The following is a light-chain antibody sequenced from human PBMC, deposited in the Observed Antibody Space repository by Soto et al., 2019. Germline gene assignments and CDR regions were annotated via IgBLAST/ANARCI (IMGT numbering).Light chain of an antibody. J-gene: IGKJ4*01. CDR1: QSVSSN. CDR2: DAS. Sequence: ENVLTQSPATLSLSPGERATLSCRASQSVSSNLAWYQQKPGQAHRLLIFDASNRATGIPVRFSGSGSGTDFTLTISSLQPEDFAVYYCHQRSNWPPTFGGGTKVEIK. CDR3: HQRSNWPPT. V-gene: IGKV3-11*01.